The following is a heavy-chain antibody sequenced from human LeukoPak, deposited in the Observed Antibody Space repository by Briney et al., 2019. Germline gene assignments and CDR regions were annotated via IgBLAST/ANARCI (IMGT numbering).Heavy chain of an antibody. J-gene: IGHJ4*02. CDR3: ASLRMGYYFDY. CDR2: INSDGSST. Sequence: GGSLRLSCAGSGFTFSSYWMYWVRQAPGKRLVWVSRINSDGSSTSYADSVKGRFTISRDNAKNTLYLQMDSLRAEDTAVYYCASLRMGYYFDYWGQGTLVTVSS. V-gene: IGHV3-74*01. CDR1: GFTFSSYW. D-gene: IGHD2-2*01.